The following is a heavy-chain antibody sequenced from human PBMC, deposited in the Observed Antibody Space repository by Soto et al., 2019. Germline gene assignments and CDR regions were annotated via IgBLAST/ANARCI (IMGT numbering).Heavy chain of an antibody. CDR3: ARASSSSSAADY. Sequence: QVQLQESGPGLLEASQTLALFCTVSGESISSSDYYWSGIRHHPGKGLEWIGYIYDSESAYYNPSLKSRVTISMDTSKNHFAMKLSSVTAADTAVYYCARASSSSSAADYWGQGTLITVSS. J-gene: IGHJ4*02. V-gene: IGHV4-31*03. CDR1: GESISSSDYY. D-gene: IGHD6-6*01. CDR2: IYDSESA.